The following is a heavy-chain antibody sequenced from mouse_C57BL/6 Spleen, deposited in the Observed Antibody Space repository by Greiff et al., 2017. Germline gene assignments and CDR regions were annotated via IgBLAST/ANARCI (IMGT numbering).Heavy chain of an antibody. V-gene: IGHV2-3*01. J-gene: IGHJ3*01. CDR2: IWGEGST. D-gene: IGHD1-3*01. CDR3: AKQEGKAWFAY. Sequence: VHLVESGPGLVAPSQSLSITCTVSGFSLTSYGVSWVRQPPGKGLEWLGVIWGEGSTHYSSAPISRLSISTANPNTHVFFILLSRQTDDTAAYYCAKQEGKAWFAYWGQGTLVTVSA. CDR1: GFSLTSYG.